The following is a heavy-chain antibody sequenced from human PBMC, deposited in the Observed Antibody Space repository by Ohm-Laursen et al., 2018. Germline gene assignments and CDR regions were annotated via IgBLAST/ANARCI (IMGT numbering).Heavy chain of an antibody. CDR3: ARDLAPYAGAFSAIQHYPYGLDV. CDR1: GYTFTAYY. D-gene: IGHD2-2*01. V-gene: IGHV1-2*02. CDR2: ANPSGGGT. Sequence: ASVKVSCKASGYTFTAYYIHWVRQAPGQGLEWMGWANPSGGGTNYAPSYQGRVSMTSDTSITTAYMDLNSLRFDDAAVYFCARDLAPYAGAFSAIQHYPYGLDVWGQGTTVTVSS. J-gene: IGHJ6*02.